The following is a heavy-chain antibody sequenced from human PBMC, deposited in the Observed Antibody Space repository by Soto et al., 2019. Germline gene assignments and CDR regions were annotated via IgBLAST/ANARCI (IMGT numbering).Heavy chain of an antibody. J-gene: IGHJ6*02. V-gene: IGHV1-69*13. CDR2: IIPIFGTA. Sequence: GASVKVSCKASGGTFSSYAISWVRQAPGQGLEWMGGIIPIFGTANYAQKFQGRVTITADESTSTAYMELSSLRSEDTAVYYCARGASSSSWGYYYYGMDVWGQGTTVTVYS. CDR3: ARGASSSSWGYYYYGMDV. D-gene: IGHD6-13*01. CDR1: GGTFSSYA.